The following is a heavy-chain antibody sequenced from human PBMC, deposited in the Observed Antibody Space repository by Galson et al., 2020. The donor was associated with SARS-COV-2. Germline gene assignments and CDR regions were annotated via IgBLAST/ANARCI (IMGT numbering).Heavy chain of an antibody. CDR1: GDNVSSDRAA. D-gene: IGHD1-1*01. J-gene: IGHJ4*02. CDR3: ARDPSDWTFFDY. V-gene: IGHV6-1*01. Sequence: SQTLSHTCAISGDNVSSDRAAWNWIRQSPSRGLEWLGRTYYRSKWNNDYAASMKGRLIINPDTTENQFSLQLDSVTPEDTAVYYCARDPSDWTFFDYWGQGTLVTVSS. CDR2: TYYRSKWNN.